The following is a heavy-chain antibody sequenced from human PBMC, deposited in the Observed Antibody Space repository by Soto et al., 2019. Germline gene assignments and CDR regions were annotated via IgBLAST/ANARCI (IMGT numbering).Heavy chain of an antibody. CDR3: ARAPRGPRARVNWFDP. CDR2: ISSSSSYI. CDR1: GFTFSSYS. Sequence: PGGSLRLSCAASGFTFSSYSMNWVRQAPGKGLEWVSSISSSSSYIYYADSVKGRFTISRDNAKNSLYLQMNSLRAEDTAVYYCARAPRGPRARVNWFDPWGQGTLVTVS. V-gene: IGHV3-21*01. J-gene: IGHJ5*02.